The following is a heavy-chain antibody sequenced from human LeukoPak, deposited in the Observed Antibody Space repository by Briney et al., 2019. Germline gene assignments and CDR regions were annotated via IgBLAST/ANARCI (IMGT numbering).Heavy chain of an antibody. J-gene: IGHJ4*02. V-gene: IGHV3-23*01. CDR2: ISGFGGST. CDR3: ARRSGSSWSSFDY. Sequence: GGSLRLSCAASGFTFNNYAMNWVRQAPGKGLEWVSGISGFGGSTYYAPSVKGRLTISRDNFGNMLYLHLDSLRVEDTAIYYCARRSGSSWSSFDYWGQGTLVTVSS. D-gene: IGHD6-13*01. CDR1: GFTFNNYA.